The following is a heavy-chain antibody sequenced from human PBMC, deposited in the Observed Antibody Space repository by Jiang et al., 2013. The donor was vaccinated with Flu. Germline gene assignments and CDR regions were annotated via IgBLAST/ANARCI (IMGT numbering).Heavy chain of an antibody. D-gene: IGHD5-24*01. CDR1: GGTFSSYA. CDR3: AKETIEMPTTDLVFNYHGMDV. Sequence: GAEVKKPGSSVKVSCEASGGTFSSYAISWVRQAPGRGLEWMGRIIPSLGVAHYAQNFQDRVTITADKTTGAAYMEVSSLRIEDTATYFCAKETIEMPTTDLVFNYHGMDVWGKGTTVTVSS. V-gene: IGHV1-69*04. J-gene: IGHJ6*04. CDR2: IIPSLGVA.